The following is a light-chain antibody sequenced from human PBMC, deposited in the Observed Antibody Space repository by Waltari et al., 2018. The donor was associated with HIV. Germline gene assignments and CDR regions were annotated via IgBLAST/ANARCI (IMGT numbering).Light chain of an antibody. CDR1: QSVSSY. V-gene: IGKV3-11*01. CDR2: DAS. J-gene: IGKJ4*01. CDR3: QQRGNWPLT. Sequence: EIVLTQSPGTLSLSPGERATLSCRASQSVSSYLAWYQQKPGQAPRLLIYDASNRATGIPARFSGSGSGTDFTLTISSLEPEDFAVYYCQQRGNWPLTFGGGTMVEIK.